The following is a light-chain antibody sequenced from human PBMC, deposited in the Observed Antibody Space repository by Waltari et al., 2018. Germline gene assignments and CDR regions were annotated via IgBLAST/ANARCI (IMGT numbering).Light chain of an antibody. CDR2: AAS. Sequence: EIQMTQSPSSLSASVGDRVTITCRASQSINSYLNWYQQSPGRAPRLLIYAASTLQSVVPSRFSGSGSGTDFTLTISSLRPEDFATYYCQQSYSTPLTFGGGTKVEIK. J-gene: IGKJ4*01. CDR1: QSINSY. CDR3: QQSYSTPLT. V-gene: IGKV1-39*01.